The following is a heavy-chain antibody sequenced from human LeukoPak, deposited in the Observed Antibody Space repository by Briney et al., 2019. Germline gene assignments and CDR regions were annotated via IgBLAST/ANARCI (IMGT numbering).Heavy chain of an antibody. CDR1: GGSISSSSYS. Sequence: PSETLSLTCTVSGGSISSSSYSWGWIRQPPGKGLEWIGSIYYSGSTYYNPSLKSRVTISVDTSKNQYSLKLSSVTAADTAVYYCARRFYYDSPFDYWGQGTLVTVSS. J-gene: IGHJ4*02. D-gene: IGHD3-22*01. CDR2: IYYSGST. V-gene: IGHV4-39*01. CDR3: ARRFYYDSPFDY.